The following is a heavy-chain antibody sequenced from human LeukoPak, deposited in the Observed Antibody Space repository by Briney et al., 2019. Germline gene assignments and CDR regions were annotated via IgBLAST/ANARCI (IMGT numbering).Heavy chain of an antibody. CDR3: AAEFSSPRWYEDQH. Sequence: SETLSLTCTVSGGSISSSSYYWGWIRQPPGQGLEWIGSMYYSGTTYYNPSLKSRVTISVDTSKNQFSLKLSSVTAADTAVYYCAAEFSSPRWYEDQHWGQRTLVTVSS. CDR2: MYYSGTT. J-gene: IGHJ1*01. D-gene: IGHD4-23*01. CDR1: GGSISSSSYY. V-gene: IGHV4-39*01.